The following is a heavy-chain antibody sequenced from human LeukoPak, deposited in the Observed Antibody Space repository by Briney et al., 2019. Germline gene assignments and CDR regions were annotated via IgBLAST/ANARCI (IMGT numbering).Heavy chain of an antibody. J-gene: IGHJ4*02. CDR1: EFIVSSNY. D-gene: IGHD1-26*01. V-gene: IGHV3-53*01. CDR3: ARDSHSGSYYRLDY. Sequence: QPGGSLRLSCAASEFIVSSNYMSWVRQAPGKGLEWVSVIYSGGSTYYADSVKGRFTISRDNSKNTLYLQMNSLRAGDTAVYYCARDSHSGSYYRLDYWGQGTLVTVSS. CDR2: IYSGGST.